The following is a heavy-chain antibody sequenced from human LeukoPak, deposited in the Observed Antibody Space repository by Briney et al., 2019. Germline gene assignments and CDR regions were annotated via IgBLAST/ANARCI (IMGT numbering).Heavy chain of an antibody. CDR2: IYYSGST. Sequence: PSETLSLTCTVSGGSISSYYWSWIRQPPGKGLEWIGYIYYSGSTNYNPSLKSRVTISVDTSKNQFSLKLSSVTAADTAVYYCAREVRVWIYSSSDHGHMDVWGKGTTVTVSS. CDR1: GGSISSYY. J-gene: IGHJ6*03. V-gene: IGHV4-59*12. D-gene: IGHD6-13*01. CDR3: AREVRVWIYSSSDHGHMDV.